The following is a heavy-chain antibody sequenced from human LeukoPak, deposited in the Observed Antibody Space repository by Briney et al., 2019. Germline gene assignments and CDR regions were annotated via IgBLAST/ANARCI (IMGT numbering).Heavy chain of an antibody. D-gene: IGHD3-10*01. CDR1: GGSISSSSYY. Sequence: SETLSLTCTVSGGSISSSSYYWGWIRQPPGKGLECIGSIYYSGSTYYNPSLKSRVTISVDTSKNQFSLKLSSVTAADTAVYYCARAWAAMVRGVIEGDNWFDPWGQGTLVTVSS. V-gene: IGHV4-39*07. CDR2: IYYSGST. J-gene: IGHJ5*02. CDR3: ARAWAAMVRGVIEGDNWFDP.